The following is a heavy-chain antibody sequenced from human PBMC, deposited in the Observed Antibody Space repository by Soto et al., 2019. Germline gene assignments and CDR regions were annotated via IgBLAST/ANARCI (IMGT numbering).Heavy chain of an antibody. Sequence: PGESLKISCKGSGYSFTSYWIGWVRQMPGKGLEWMGIIYPGDSDTRYSPSFQGQVTISADKSISTAYLQWSSLKASDTAMYYCARQQLVHYYYYYGMDVWGQGTTVTVSS. CDR3: ARQQLVHYYYYYGMDV. J-gene: IGHJ6*02. D-gene: IGHD6-13*01. CDR1: GYSFTSYW. CDR2: IYPGDSDT. V-gene: IGHV5-51*01.